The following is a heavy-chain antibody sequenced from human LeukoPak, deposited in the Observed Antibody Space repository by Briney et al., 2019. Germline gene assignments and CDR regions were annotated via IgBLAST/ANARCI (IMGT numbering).Heavy chain of an antibody. V-gene: IGHV4-59*01. CDR3: TRDIIRSDGYNYDS. CDR1: GGSISNYY. CDR2: IYYTGST. J-gene: IGHJ5*01. Sequence: SETLSLTCTVSGGSISNYYWSWLRQAPGKGLEWIGYIYYTGSTNYNPSLKSRITISLDTSKNQFSLKLISVTAADTAVYYCTRDIIRSDGYNYDSWGQGSLVTVSS. D-gene: IGHD5-24*01.